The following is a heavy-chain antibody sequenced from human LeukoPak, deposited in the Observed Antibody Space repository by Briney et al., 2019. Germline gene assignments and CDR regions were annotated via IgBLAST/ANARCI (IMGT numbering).Heavy chain of an antibody. CDR3: AGRGSGSYFDF. CDR2: ISGSGGST. J-gene: IGHJ4*02. Sequence: PGGSLRLSCAAYGFTFSSYSMNWGRQAPGKGLEWVSAISGSGGSTYYADSVKGRFTISRDNSKNTLYLQMNSLRAEDTAVYYCAGRGSGSYFDFWGQGTLVTVSS. D-gene: IGHD3-10*01. V-gene: IGHV3-23*01. CDR1: GFTFSSYS.